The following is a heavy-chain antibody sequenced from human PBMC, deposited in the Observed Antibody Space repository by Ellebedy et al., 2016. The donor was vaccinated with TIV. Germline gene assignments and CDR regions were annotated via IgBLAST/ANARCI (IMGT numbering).Heavy chain of an antibody. V-gene: IGHV1-69*13. CDR3: ARAESGGYAWDY. D-gene: IGHD5-12*01. CDR1: GGTFSSYV. Sequence: AASVRVSCKASGGTFSSYVISWVRQAPGQGLEWMGGIIPIFGAANYAQKFQGRVSITADDSTSTAYMGLSGLRSEDTAVYLCARAESGGYAWDYWGQGTLVTVSS. CDR2: IIPIFGAA. J-gene: IGHJ4*02.